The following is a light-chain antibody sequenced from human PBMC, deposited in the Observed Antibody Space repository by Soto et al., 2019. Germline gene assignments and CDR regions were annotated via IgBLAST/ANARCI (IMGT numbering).Light chain of an antibody. V-gene: IGKV3-11*01. CDR2: DAS. CDR1: QSVSTF. J-gene: IGKJ1*01. Sequence: EIVLTQSRATLSLSTGERANLSCRVSQSVSTFLAWYQHKPGQAPRLLIYDASNRATGIPDRFRGSGSGTDFTRTIISLEPEDFALYYFQQGTDWPPGTFGQGTKVDIK. CDR3: QQGTDWPPGT.